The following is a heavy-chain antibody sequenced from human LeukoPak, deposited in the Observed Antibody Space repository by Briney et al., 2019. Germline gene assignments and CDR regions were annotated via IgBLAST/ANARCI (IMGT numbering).Heavy chain of an antibody. CDR2: ISGSGGST. Sequence: GGSLRLSCAASGFTFSSYAVSWVRQAPGKGLEWVSAISGSGGSTYYADSVKGRFTISRDNSKNTLYLQMNSLRAEDTAVYYCAKGSGLSSYYYYMDVWGKGTTVTVS. CDR3: AKGSGLSSYYYYMDV. J-gene: IGHJ6*03. CDR1: GFTFSSYA. D-gene: IGHD3-22*01. V-gene: IGHV3-23*01.